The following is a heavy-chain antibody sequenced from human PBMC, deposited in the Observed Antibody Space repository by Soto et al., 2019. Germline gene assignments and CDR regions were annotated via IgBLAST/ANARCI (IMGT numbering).Heavy chain of an antibody. Sequence: EVQLLESGGGLVQPGGSLRLSCAASGFTFSSYAMSWVRQAPGKGLEWVSAISGSGGSTYYADSVKGRFTISRDNSKNTLYLQMNSLRAEDTAVYYCAKESWVVVVPAAPFDYWGQGTLVTVSS. CDR3: AKESWVVVVPAAPFDY. D-gene: IGHD2-2*01. CDR1: GFTFSSYA. CDR2: ISGSGGST. J-gene: IGHJ4*02. V-gene: IGHV3-23*01.